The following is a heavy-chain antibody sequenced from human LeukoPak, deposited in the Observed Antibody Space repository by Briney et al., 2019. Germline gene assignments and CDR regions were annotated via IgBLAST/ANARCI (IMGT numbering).Heavy chain of an antibody. Sequence: GGSLRLSCAASGFTFSSYSINWVRQAPGKGLEWVSSISSSSSYIYYADSVKGRFTITRDNAKNSLYLQMNSLRAEDTAVYYCARDSYYDILTGYHRYFDYWGQGTLVTVSS. CDR3: ARDSYYDILTGYHRYFDY. D-gene: IGHD3-9*01. V-gene: IGHV3-21*01. CDR1: GFTFSSYS. J-gene: IGHJ4*02. CDR2: ISSSSSYI.